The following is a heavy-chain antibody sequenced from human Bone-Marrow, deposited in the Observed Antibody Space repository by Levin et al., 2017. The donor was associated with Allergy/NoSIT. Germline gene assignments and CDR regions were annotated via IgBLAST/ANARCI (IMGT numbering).Heavy chain of an antibody. V-gene: IGHV3-30*18. CDR3: AKALHDFWSGTEWFDP. D-gene: IGHD3-3*01. CDR1: GFTFSSYG. J-gene: IGHJ5*02. CDR2: ISYDGSNK. Sequence: GESLKISCAASGFTFSSYGMHWVRQAPGKGLEWVAVISYDGSNKYYADSVKGRFTISRDNSKNTLYLQMNSLRAEDTAVYYCAKALHDFWSGTEWFDPWGQGTLVTVSS.